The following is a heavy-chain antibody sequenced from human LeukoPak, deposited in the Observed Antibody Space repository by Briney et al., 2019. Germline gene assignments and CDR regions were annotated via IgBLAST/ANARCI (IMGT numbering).Heavy chain of an antibody. CDR3: VKFYDILTSYFDY. J-gene: IGHJ4*02. V-gene: IGHV3-23*01. CDR2: ISGGGGST. CDR1: GFTFSSYA. D-gene: IGHD3-9*01. Sequence: GGSLRLPCAASGFTFSSYAMSWVRQSPGKGLEWVSAISGGGGSTYYAYYTDSVTGRFTISRDNSKNTLYLQMNSLRAEDTAVYFCVKFYDILTSYFDYWGQGTLVTVSS.